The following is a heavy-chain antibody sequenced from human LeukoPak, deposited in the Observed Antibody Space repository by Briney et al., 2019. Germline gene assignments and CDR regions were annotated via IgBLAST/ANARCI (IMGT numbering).Heavy chain of an antibody. V-gene: IGHV3-30*04. CDR2: ISYDGSNK. Sequence: PGGSLRLSCAASRFTFSSYAMHWVRQAPGKGLEWVAVISYDGSNKYYADSVKGRFTISRDNSKNTLYLQMNSLRAEDTAVYYCAREGHDYGDYVFDYWGQGTLVTVSS. D-gene: IGHD4-17*01. CDR1: RFTFSSYA. J-gene: IGHJ4*02. CDR3: AREGHDYGDYVFDY.